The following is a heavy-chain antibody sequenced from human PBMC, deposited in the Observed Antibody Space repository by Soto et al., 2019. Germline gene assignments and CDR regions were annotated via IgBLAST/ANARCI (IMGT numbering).Heavy chain of an antibody. V-gene: IGHV4-31*03. CDR3: AREAAGILNWFDP. CDR1: GGSISSGGYY. CDR2: IYYSGST. J-gene: IGHJ5*02. D-gene: IGHD6-25*01. Sequence: QVQLQESGPGLVKPSQTLSLTCTVSGGSISSGGYYWSWIRQHPGKRLEWIGYIYYSGSTYYNPSLKSRVTISVDTSKNQFSLKLSSVTAADTAVYYCAREAAGILNWFDPWGQGTLVTVSS.